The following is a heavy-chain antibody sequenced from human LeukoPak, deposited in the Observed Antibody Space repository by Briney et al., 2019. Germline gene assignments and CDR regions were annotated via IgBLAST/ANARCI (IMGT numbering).Heavy chain of an antibody. Sequence: GGSLRLSCAASGFIFSTFAMRWVRQAPGKGLEWVALISYDGNFRNYAESVKGRFTISRDNSKNTVHLQMNSLGAEDTAVYYCARPAPPGGIVYGFHIWGQGTMVTVSS. D-gene: IGHD3-16*02. CDR2: ISYDGNFR. CDR3: ARPAPPGGIVYGFHI. J-gene: IGHJ3*02. CDR1: GFIFSTFA. V-gene: IGHV3-30*04.